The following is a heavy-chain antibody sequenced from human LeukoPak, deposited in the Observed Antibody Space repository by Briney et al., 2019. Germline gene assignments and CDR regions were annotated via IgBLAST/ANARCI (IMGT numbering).Heavy chain of an antibody. D-gene: IGHD3-22*01. CDR3: ARPNYYDSSGYYAPLDY. J-gene: IGHJ4*02. Sequence: ASVKVSCKASGYTFTGYYMHWVRQAPGQRLEWMGWINPNSGGTNYAQKFQGRVTMTRDTSISTAYMELSRLRSDDTAVYYCARPNYYDSSGYYAPLDYWGQGTLVTVSS. V-gene: IGHV1-2*02. CDR2: INPNSGGT. CDR1: GYTFTGYY.